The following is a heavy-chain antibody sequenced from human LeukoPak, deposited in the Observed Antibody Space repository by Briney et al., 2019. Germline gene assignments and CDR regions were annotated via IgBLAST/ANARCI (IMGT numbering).Heavy chain of an antibody. J-gene: IGHJ4*02. V-gene: IGHV3-21*01. CDR3: ASEMAASYFDY. D-gene: IGHD5-24*01. CDR2: ISSGSSHI. CDR1: GFTFTTYR. Sequence: KSGRSLRLSCPASGFTFTTYRMNWVRQAPGNGLGWVSSISSGSSHIYYADSLKGRFTISRDNAENSLFLQMNSLRAEDTAVYYCASEMAASYFDYWGQGTLVTVSS.